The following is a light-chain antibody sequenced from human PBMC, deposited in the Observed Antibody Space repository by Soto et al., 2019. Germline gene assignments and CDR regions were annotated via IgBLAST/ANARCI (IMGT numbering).Light chain of an antibody. CDR1: QSVSNN. J-gene: IGKJ1*01. Sequence: EIVMTQSPATLSVSPGQRATLSCRASQSVSNNLAWYQQKPGQAPRLLIYGASTGASGIPARFSGSGFGTEFTLTISSLQSEDFAVYYCQQYNNWPPTFGQGTKVEIK. CDR2: GAS. V-gene: IGKV3-15*01. CDR3: QQYNNWPPT.